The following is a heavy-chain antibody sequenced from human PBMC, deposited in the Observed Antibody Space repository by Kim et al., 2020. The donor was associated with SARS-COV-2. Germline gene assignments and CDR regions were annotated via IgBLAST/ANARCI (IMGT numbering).Heavy chain of an antibody. Sequence: GGSLRLSCAASGFTFSSYAMSWVRQAPGKGLEWVSAISGSGGSTYYADSVKGRFTISRDNSKNTLYLQMNSLRAEDTAVYYCAKAWAVVPAAIADFDYWGQGTLVTVSS. V-gene: IGHV3-23*01. CDR1: GFTFSSYA. CDR2: ISGSGGST. J-gene: IGHJ4*02. CDR3: AKAWAVVPAAIADFDY. D-gene: IGHD2-2*02.